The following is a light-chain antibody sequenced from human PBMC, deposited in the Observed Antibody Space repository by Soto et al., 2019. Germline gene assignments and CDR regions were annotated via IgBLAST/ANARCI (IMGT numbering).Light chain of an antibody. CDR3: QQSYSTPPT. V-gene: IGKV1-27*01. CDR1: QDISNY. CDR2: AAS. J-gene: IGKJ5*01. Sequence: DIQMTQSPSSLSASVGDSVTITCRASQDISNYLAWFQQRPGKPPKLLIYAASTLESGVPSRFSGGRSGTDFTLTISSLQPEDFATYYCQQSYSTPPTFGQGTRLEIK.